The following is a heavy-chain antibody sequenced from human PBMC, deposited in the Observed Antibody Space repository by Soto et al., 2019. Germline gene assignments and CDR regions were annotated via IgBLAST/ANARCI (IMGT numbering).Heavy chain of an antibody. CDR3: ATRSPAFDY. J-gene: IGHJ4*02. V-gene: IGHV1-8*01. Sequence: ASVKVSCKASGYTFTNFDINWVRQATGQGPEYMGWMNPNNGKITYVQKFQGRVTMTTDTSTSTAYMELRSLRSDDTAIYYCATRSPAFDYWGQGTLVTVSS. CDR1: GYTFTNFD. CDR2: MNPNNGKI.